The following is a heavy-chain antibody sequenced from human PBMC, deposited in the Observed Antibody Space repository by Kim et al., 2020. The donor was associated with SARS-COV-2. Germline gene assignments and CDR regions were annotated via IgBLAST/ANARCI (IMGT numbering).Heavy chain of an antibody. J-gene: IGHJ4*02. D-gene: IGHD3-22*01. CDR1: GFTFDDYA. Sequence: GGSLRLSCAASGFTFDDYAMHWVRQAPGKGLEWVSGISWNSGSIGYADSVKGRFTISRDNAKNSLYLQMNSLRAEDTALYYCAKDISYDSSGYYYYGFDYWGQGTLVTVSS. CDR3: AKDISYDSSGYYYYGFDY. CDR2: ISWNSGSI. V-gene: IGHV3-9*01.